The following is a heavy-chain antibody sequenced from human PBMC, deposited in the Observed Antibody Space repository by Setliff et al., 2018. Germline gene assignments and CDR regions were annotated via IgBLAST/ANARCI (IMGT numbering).Heavy chain of an antibody. J-gene: IGHJ4*02. CDR2: MNPNSGNT. V-gene: IGHV1-8*02. D-gene: IGHD5-18*01. CDR3: ARAGNTAMGGNY. CDR1: GYTFTSYD. Sequence: GASVKVSCKASGYTFTSYDINWVRQATGQGLEWMGWMNPNSGNTGYAQKFQGRVTMTRNTSINTAYMELSSLRSEDTAVYYCARAGNTAMGGNYWGQGTLVTVSS.